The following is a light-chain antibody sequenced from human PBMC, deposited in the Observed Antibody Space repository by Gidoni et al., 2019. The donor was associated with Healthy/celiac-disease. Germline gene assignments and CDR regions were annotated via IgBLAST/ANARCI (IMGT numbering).Light chain of an antibody. J-gene: IGKJ3*01. CDR2: AAS. CDR3: QQSYSTPL. CDR1: QSISSY. V-gene: IGKV1-39*01. Sequence: DIQMTQSPSSLSASVGDRVTIPCRASQSISSYLNWYQQKPGKAPKLLIYAASSLQSGVPSRFSGSGSGTDFTLTISSLQPEYFATYYCQQSYSTPLFGPGTKVDIK.